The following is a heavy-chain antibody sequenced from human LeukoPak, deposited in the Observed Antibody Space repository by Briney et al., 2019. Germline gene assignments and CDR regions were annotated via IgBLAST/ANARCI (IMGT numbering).Heavy chain of an antibody. CDR3: ARTTVNIAAAGTNYNWFDP. Sequence: SETLSLTCAVSGYSISSGYYWGWIRQPPGKGLEWIGSIYHSGSTYYNPSLKSRVTISVDTSKNQFSLKLSSVTAADTAVYYCARTTVNIAAAGTNYNWFDPWGQGSLVTVSS. CDR2: IYHSGST. CDR1: GYSISSGYY. J-gene: IGHJ5*02. V-gene: IGHV4-38-2*01. D-gene: IGHD6-13*01.